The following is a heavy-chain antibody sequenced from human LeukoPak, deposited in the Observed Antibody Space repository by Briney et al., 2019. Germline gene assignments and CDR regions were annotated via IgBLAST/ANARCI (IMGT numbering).Heavy chain of an antibody. CDR3: AREDSSGYYYWFDP. CDR2: IYSSGGA. D-gene: IGHD3-22*01. V-gene: IGHV4-4*07. Sequence: PSETLSLTCTVSGGSISSYYWNWIRQPAGKGLEWIGRIYSSGGAEYNPSLKSRVTVSVDTSKNQFSLNLTSMTAADTAFYYCAREDSSGYYYWFDPWGQGTLVTVSS. J-gene: IGHJ5*02. CDR1: GGSISSYY.